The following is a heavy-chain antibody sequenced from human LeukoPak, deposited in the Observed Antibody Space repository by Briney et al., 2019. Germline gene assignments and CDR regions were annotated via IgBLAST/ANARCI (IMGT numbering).Heavy chain of an antibody. CDR3: ATNYYDSSGLTDY. J-gene: IGHJ4*02. V-gene: IGHV4-4*02. Sequence: PSETLSLTCAVSGGSISSSNWWTWVRQPPGKGLEWIGEIYHAGNTNYNPSLKSRVTISVNKSKNQFSLKLSSVTAADTAVYYCATNYYDSSGLTDYWGQGTLVTVSS. D-gene: IGHD3-22*01. CDR2: IYHAGNT. CDR1: GGSISSSNW.